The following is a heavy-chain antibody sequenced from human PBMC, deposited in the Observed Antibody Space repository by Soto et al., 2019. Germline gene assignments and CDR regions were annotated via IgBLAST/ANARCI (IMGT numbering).Heavy chain of an antibody. CDR3: VRDNGGTFDY. CDR1: GFTFSDYY. D-gene: IGHD2-8*01. Sequence: VQLVESGGGSVKPGGSLRLSCAASGFTFSDYYMAWIRQAPGKGLEWVSYVSSRSITTNYADSVKGRFTISRDDARNSLYLQMNSLTAEDTAVYYCVRDNGGTFDYWGQGTRVTVSS. J-gene: IGHJ4*02. V-gene: IGHV3-11*05. CDR2: VSSRSITT.